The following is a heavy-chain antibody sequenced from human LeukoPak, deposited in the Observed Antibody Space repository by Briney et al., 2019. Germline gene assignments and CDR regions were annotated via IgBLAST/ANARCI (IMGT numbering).Heavy chain of an antibody. CDR1: GGSISSYY. Sequence: KPSETLSLTCTVSGGSISSYYWSWVRQPPGKGMEWIGYIYYSVSTNYTPSLKSRVTISVDTSKNQFSLKLSSVTAADTAVYYCARNEYSSSPYAFDIWGQGTMVTVSS. J-gene: IGHJ3*02. CDR2: IYYSVST. CDR3: ARNEYSSSPYAFDI. D-gene: IGHD6-6*01. V-gene: IGHV4-59*01.